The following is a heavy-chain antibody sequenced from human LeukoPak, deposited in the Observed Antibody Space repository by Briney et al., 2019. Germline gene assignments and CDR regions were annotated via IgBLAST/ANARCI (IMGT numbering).Heavy chain of an antibody. J-gene: IGHJ4*02. CDR2: ISGSGGNT. CDR3: AKEGEGHTMKALLTRDLDY. Sequence: GGSLRLSCAASGFTFSNYAMSWVRQAPGKGLEWVSTISGSGGNTYYADSVKGRFTISRDNSKNTLYLQMNSLKAEDTAVYYCAKEGEGHTMKALLTRDLDYWGQGTLVTVSS. CDR1: GFTFSNYA. V-gene: IGHV3-23*01. D-gene: IGHD3-22*01.